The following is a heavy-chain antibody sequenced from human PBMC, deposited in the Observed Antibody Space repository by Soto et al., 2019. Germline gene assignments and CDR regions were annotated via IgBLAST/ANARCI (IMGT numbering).Heavy chain of an antibody. CDR1: VCSFGSYA. CDR2: ISGSDGKT. V-gene: IGHV3-23*01. Sequence: TGGSLRLSCAASVCSFGSYALSWGRQAPGKGLEWVSTISGSDGKTFYADSVKGRFSISRDTSQNTLYLQMNRLRADDTAIYYCARWSYLDYWGQGNRVTVSS. D-gene: IGHD3-3*01. J-gene: IGHJ4*02. CDR3: ARWSYLDY.